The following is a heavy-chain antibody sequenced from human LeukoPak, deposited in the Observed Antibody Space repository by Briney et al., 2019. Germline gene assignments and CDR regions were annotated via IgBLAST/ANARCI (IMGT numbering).Heavy chain of an antibody. V-gene: IGHV4-4*07. CDR3: ASSGGRLKHDY. Sequence: PSETLSLTYTVSGGSISSYYWSWIRQPAGKGLEWIGRIYTSGSTSYNPSLKSRVTMSVGTSKNQFSLKLSSVTAADTAVYYCASSGGRLKHDYWGQGTLVTVSS. J-gene: IGHJ4*02. CDR2: IYTSGST. CDR1: GGSISSYY. D-gene: IGHD5-12*01.